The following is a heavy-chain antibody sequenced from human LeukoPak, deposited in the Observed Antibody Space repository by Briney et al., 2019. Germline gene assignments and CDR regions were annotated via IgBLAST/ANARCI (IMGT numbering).Heavy chain of an antibody. V-gene: IGHV3-9*01. J-gene: IGHJ4*02. Sequence: TGGSLRLSCAASGFTFDDYAMHWVRQAPGKGLEWVSGISWNGGSIGYADSVKSRFTISRDNAKNSLYLQMNSLRAEDTALYYCAKDMGLYYYGSGSAHDYWGQGTLVTVSS. D-gene: IGHD3-10*01. CDR2: ISWNGGSI. CDR1: GFTFDDYA. CDR3: AKDMGLYYYGSGSAHDY.